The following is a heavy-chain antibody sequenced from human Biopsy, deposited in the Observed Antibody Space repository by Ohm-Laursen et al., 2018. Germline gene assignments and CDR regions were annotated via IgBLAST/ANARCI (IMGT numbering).Heavy chain of an antibody. CDR3: ARHGDNDYSNFDS. CDR2: ISTSGSST. J-gene: IGHJ4*02. Sequence: SLRLSCTASGFIFSDYKMNWVRQPPGKGLEWVSSISTSGSSTNYADSVKGRFTMSRDSAEKSLYLQMNSLGVEDTAVYYCARHGDNDYSNFDSWGQGALVTVSS. V-gene: IGHV3-21*01. D-gene: IGHD4-11*01. CDR1: GFIFSDYK.